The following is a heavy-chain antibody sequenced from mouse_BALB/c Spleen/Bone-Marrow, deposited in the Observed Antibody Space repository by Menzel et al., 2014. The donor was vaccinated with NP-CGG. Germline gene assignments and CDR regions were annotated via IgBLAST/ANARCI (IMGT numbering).Heavy chain of an antibody. CDR3: ARDENVGIYWYFDV. J-gene: IGHJ1*01. V-gene: IGHV7-3*02. CDR2: IRNKAKGYTT. CDR1: GFTFTDYY. Sequence: EVKVVESEGGLVQPGGSLRLSCETSGFTFTDYYMSWVRQPPGKALEWLGFIRNKAKGYTTDYSASVKGRFTISRDNSQSISYLQMNTLRAEDSATYYCARDENVGIYWYFDVWGAGTTVTVSS.